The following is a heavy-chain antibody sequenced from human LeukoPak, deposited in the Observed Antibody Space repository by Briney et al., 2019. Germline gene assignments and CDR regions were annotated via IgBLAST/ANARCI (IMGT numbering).Heavy chain of an antibody. CDR2: ISAYNGNT. CDR1: GYTFTSYG. J-gene: IGHJ4*02. D-gene: IGHD6-13*01. V-gene: IGHV1-18*01. Sequence: GASVKVSCKASGYTFTSYGISWVRQAPGQGLEWMGWISAYNGNTNYAQKLQGRVTMTTDTSTSTAYMELRSLRSDDTAVYYCAREGIGGAAAGREDYWGQGTLVTVSS. CDR3: AREGIGGAAAGREDY.